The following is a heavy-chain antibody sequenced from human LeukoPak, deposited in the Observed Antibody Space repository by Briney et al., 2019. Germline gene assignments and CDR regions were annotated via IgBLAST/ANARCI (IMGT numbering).Heavy chain of an antibody. V-gene: IGHV4-59*01. CDR1: GGSISSYY. CDR2: IYYSGST. Sequence: PSETLSLTCTVSGGSISSYYWSWIRQPPGKGLEWIGYIYYSGSTNYNPSLKSRVTISVDTSKNQFSLKLSSVTAADTAVYYCARVPYCSSTSCYDFDYWGQGTLVTVSS. J-gene: IGHJ4*02. D-gene: IGHD2-2*01. CDR3: ARVPYCSSTSCYDFDY.